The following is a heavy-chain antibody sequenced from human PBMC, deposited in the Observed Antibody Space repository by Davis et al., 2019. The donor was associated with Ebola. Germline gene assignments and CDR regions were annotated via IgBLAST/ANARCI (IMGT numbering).Heavy chain of an antibody. J-gene: IGHJ4*02. CDR3: ARICVRLTTFNTKYYFDY. CDR2: INHSGST. V-gene: IGHV4-39*07. CDR1: GDSISSSNYY. Sequence: MPSETLSLTCTVSGDSISSSNYYWGWIRQPPGKGLEWIGEINHSGSTNYNPSLKSRVTISVDTSKNQFSLKLSSVTAADTAVYYCARICVRLTTFNTKYYFDYWGQGTLVTVSS. D-gene: IGHD1-14*01.